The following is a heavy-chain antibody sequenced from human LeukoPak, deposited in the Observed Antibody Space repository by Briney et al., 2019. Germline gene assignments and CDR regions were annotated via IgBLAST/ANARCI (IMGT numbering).Heavy chain of an antibody. CDR2: ISSSGSTI. J-gene: IGHJ6*04. V-gene: IGHV3-48*03. Sequence: GGSLRLSCAASGFTFSSYEMNWVRQAPGKGLEWVSYISSSGSTIYYADSVKGRFTISRDNAKNSLYLQMNSLRAEDTAVYYCAQLGITMIGGVWGKETTVTISS. CDR1: GFTFSSYE. D-gene: IGHD3-10*02. CDR3: AQLGITMIGGV.